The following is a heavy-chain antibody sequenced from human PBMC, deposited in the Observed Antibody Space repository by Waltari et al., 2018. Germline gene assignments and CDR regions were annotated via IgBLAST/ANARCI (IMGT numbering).Heavy chain of an antibody. CDR3: ARDRKYYSSGWSVIFDY. V-gene: IGHV3-53*01. D-gene: IGHD6-19*01. CDR2: IYTSGST. CDR1: GFSVRSTY. J-gene: IGHJ4*02. Sequence: EVQLVESGGGLIQPGGSLRLSCAASGFSVRSTYMRWVRQAPGKGLEWVSVIYTSGSTDYADSVKGRFTISRDDSKNTLFLQMNNLRAEDTAVYYCARDRKYYSSGWSVIFDYWGQGTLVTVSS.